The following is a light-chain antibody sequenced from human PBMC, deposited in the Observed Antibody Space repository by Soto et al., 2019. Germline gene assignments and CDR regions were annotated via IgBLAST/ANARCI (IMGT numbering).Light chain of an antibody. Sequence: EIVLTQSPGTLSLSPGERATLTCRASQSVSSYLAWYQQKPGQPPRLLIYDASKRSTGIPARFSGSGSGTDFTLTISSLEAEDFAVYYCHQRSNWLDTFGQGTRLEN. CDR3: HQRSNWLDT. V-gene: IGKV3-11*01. CDR2: DAS. CDR1: QSVSSY. J-gene: IGKJ5*01.